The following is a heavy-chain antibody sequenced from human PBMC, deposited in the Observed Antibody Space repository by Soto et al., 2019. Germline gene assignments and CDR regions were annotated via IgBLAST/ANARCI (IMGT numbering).Heavy chain of an antibody. V-gene: IGHV1-69*02. CDR1: GGTFSSYT. CDR3: ARGTYSSGWYGTDY. Sequence: QVQLVQSGAEVKKPGSSVKVSCTASGGTFSSYTISWVRQAPGQGLEWMGRIIPILGIANYAQKFQGRVTITADKSTSTAYMELSSLRSEDTAVYYCARGTYSSGWYGTDYWGQGTLVTVSS. J-gene: IGHJ4*02. D-gene: IGHD6-19*01. CDR2: IIPILGIA.